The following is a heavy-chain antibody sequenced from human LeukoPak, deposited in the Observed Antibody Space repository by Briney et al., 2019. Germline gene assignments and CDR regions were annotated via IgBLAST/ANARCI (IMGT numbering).Heavy chain of an antibody. CDR3: AKGYSSSWTNYYYYYYMDV. CDR2: ISGGGGST. CDR1: GFTFSSYA. Sequence: GGSLRLSCADSGFTFSSYAMSWVRQAPGKGLEWVSAISGGGGSTYYADSVKGRFTISRDNSKNTLYLQMNSLRAEDTAVYYCAKGYSSSWTNYYYYYYMDVWGKGTTVTVSS. J-gene: IGHJ6*03. D-gene: IGHD6-13*01. V-gene: IGHV3-23*01.